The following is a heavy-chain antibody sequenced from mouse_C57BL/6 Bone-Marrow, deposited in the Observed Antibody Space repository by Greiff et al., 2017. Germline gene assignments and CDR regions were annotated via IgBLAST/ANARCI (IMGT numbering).Heavy chain of an antibody. J-gene: IGHJ1*03. CDR3: AREGITTVVAPLDYGV. D-gene: IGHD1-1*01. CDR1: GYTFTSYW. Sequence: QVQLQQPGAELVKPGASVKLSCKASGYTFTSYWMQWVKQRPGQGLEWIGEIDPSDSYTNYNQKFKGKATLTVDTSSSTAYMQLSSLTSEDSAVYYCAREGITTVVAPLDYGVWGTGTTVTVSS. CDR2: IDPSDSYT. V-gene: IGHV1-50*01.